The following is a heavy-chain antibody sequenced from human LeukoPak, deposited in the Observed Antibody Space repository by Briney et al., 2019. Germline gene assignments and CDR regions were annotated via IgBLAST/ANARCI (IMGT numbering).Heavy chain of an antibody. CDR1: GGSISSYY. Sequence: PSETLSLTCTVSGGSISSYYWSWIRQPPRKGLQWIGYIYYSGSTNYNPSLKSRVTISVDTSKNQFSLKLSSVTAADTAVYYCAGGPGYCSGGSCYRDYWGQGTLVTVSS. CDR2: IYYSGST. V-gene: IGHV4-59*01. CDR3: AGGPGYCSGGSCYRDY. D-gene: IGHD2-15*01. J-gene: IGHJ4*02.